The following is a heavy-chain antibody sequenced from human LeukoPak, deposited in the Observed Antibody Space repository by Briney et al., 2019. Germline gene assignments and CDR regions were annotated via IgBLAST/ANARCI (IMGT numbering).Heavy chain of an antibody. J-gene: IGHJ3*02. CDR1: GFTVSSNY. CDR3: ARRELLGYSYGLRTFNI. V-gene: IGHV3-66*04. Sequence: PGGSLRLSCAASGFTVSSNYMSWDRQAPGKGLEWVSVIYSGGIYNDGTTNYGDSVKGRFTISRDNSKNTLYLQMNSLRAEDTAVYYCARRELLGYSYGLRTFNIWGQGTTVTISS. CDR2: IYSGGIYNDGTT. D-gene: IGHD5-18*01.